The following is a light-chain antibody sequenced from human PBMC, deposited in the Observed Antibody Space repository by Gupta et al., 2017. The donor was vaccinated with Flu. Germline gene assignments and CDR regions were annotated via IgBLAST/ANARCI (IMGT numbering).Light chain of an antibody. CDR2: DVT. J-gene: IGLJ2*01. V-gene: IGLV2-14*01. Sequence: QSALTQPASVSGSPGQSIAISCTGTSSDIVSYNYVSWYQQHPGKAPQLLIYDVTNRPSGVSSRFSGSKSGDTASLTISGLQAEDEADYYCSSYTSSNTLVFGGGTKLTVL. CDR3: SSYTSSNTLV. CDR1: SSDIVSYNY.